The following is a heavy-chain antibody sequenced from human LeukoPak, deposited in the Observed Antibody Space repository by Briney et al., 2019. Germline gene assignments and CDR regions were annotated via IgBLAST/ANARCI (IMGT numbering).Heavy chain of an antibody. CDR1: GGSISSGAYY. J-gene: IGHJ4*02. Sequence: PSETLSLTCTVSGGSISSGAYYWSWIRQHPGKGLKWIGYIYYSGSTYYNPSLKSRVTISLDTSKNQFSLKLSSVTAADTAVYYCARATMVTTLADYWGQGTLVSVSS. CDR2: IYYSGST. D-gene: IGHD4-17*01. V-gene: IGHV4-31*03. CDR3: ARATMVTTLADY.